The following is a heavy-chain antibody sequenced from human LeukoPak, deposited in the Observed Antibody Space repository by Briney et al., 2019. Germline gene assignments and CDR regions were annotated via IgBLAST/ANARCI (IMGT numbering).Heavy chain of an antibody. CDR3: ARARYLTGSRDDAFDI. D-gene: IGHD1-26*01. V-gene: IGHV1-18*01. Sequence: ASVKVSCKASGYTFPRYGISWVRQAPGQGLECMAWISAYNGNTDYAQNLQGRVTMTTDTSTSTAYMELRSLRSDDTAVYYCARARYLTGSRDDAFDIWGQGTVVTVSS. J-gene: IGHJ3*02. CDR1: GYTFPRYG. CDR2: ISAYNGNT.